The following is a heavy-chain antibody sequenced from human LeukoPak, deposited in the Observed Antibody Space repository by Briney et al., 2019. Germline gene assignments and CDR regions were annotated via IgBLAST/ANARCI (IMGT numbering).Heavy chain of an antibody. CDR2: IRSNAYGGTT. CDR3: TRPIAATGYAYYGMDV. J-gene: IGHJ6*02. Sequence: GGSLRLSCTASGXTFGDYAMSWFRQAPGKGLEWVSFIRSNAYGGTTEYAASVKGRFTISRDGSKSIAYLQMNSLKTEDTAVYFCTRPIAATGYAYYGMDVWGQGTTVTVSS. CDR1: GXTFGDYA. V-gene: IGHV3-49*01. D-gene: IGHD6-13*01.